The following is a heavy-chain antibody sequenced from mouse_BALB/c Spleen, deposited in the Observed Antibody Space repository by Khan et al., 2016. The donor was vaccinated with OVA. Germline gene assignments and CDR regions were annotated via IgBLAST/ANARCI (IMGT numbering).Heavy chain of an antibody. CDR2: IYPGSFNT. CDR3: ARYEYFVVDAIDY. J-gene: IGHJ4*01. D-gene: IGHD2-4*01. V-gene: IGHV1S56*01. Sequence: QVQLQQPGPELVKPGASVGLSCKASGYTFTTYYLHWVKQRPGQGLEWIGWIYPGSFNTNYNEKFTGKATLTAEKSSNTAYMQLSSLSSEDSAVDFCARYEYFVVDAIDYWGQGTSVTVSS. CDR1: GYTFTTYY.